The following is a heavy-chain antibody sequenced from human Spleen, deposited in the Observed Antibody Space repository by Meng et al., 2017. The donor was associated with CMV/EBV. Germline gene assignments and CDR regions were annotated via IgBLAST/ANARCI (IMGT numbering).Heavy chain of an antibody. V-gene: IGHV3-48*04. CDR1: GFTFSSFS. D-gene: IGHD4-23*01. CDR3: ARSETLNYFDY. CDR2: ISSRSRTI. Sequence: GGSLRLSCAVSGFTFSSFSMNWVRQAPGKGLEWVSYISSRSRTINYADSVKGQVSISRDNAKNSLYLQMNSLRAEDTAVYYCARSETLNYFDYWGQGPLVTVSS. J-gene: IGHJ4*02.